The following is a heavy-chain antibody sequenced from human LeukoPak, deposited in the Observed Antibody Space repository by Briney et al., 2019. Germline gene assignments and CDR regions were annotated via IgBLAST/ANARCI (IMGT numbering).Heavy chain of an antibody. V-gene: IGHV3-23*01. CDR3: ARVLNSGSYYPDDAFDI. CDR1: GFTFSSYG. D-gene: IGHD1-26*01. CDR2: ISGSGGST. J-gene: IGHJ3*02. Sequence: PGESLRLSCAASGFTFSSYGMSWVRQAPGKGLEWVSAISGSGGSTYYADSVKGRFTISRDNSKNTLYLQMNSLRAEDTAVYYCARVLNSGSYYPDDAFDIWGQGTMVTVSS.